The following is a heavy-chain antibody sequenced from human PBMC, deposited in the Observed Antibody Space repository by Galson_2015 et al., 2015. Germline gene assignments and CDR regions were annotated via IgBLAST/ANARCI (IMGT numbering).Heavy chain of an antibody. V-gene: IGHV1-24*01. CDR2: FDPEDGET. Sequence: SVKVSCKVSGYTLTELSTHWVRQAPGKGLEWMGGFDPEDGETIYAQKFQGRVTMTEDTSTDTAYMELSSLRSEDTAVYYCATDTRSVVVTAIRPSGAFDIWGQGTMVTVSP. D-gene: IGHD2-21*02. CDR3: ATDTRSVVVTAIRPSGAFDI. CDR1: GYTLTELS. J-gene: IGHJ3*02.